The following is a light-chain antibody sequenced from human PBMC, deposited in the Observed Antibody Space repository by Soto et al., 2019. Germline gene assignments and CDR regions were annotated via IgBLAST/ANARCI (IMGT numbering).Light chain of an antibody. V-gene: IGLV4-60*02. Sequence: QSVLTQSSSASASLGSSVKLTCTLSSGHSSYIIAWHQQQPGKAPRYLMKLEGSGSYNKGSGVPDRFSGSSSGADRYLTISNLQFEDEADYYCETWDINTQVVFGGGTQLTVL. CDR3: ETWDINTQVV. J-gene: IGLJ2*01. CDR2: LEGSGSY. CDR1: SGHSSYI.